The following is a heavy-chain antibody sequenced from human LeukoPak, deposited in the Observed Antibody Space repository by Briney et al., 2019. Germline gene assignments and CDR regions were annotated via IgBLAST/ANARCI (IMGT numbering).Heavy chain of an antibody. D-gene: IGHD6-19*01. CDR2: ITSGGVNT. V-gene: IGHV3-21*01. J-gene: IGHJ1*01. CDR3: AKVQDGSFWYEYFQH. Sequence: GRSLRLSCAASGFTFSSYAMHWVRQAPGKGLEWVSSITSGGVNTYYATSVKGRFTISRDNAKNSLFLQMNSLRAEDTAIYYCAKVQDGSFWYEYFQHWGQGTLVTVSS. CDR1: GFTFSSYA.